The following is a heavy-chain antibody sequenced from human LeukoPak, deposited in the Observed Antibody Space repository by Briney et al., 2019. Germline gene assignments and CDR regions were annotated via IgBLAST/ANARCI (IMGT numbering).Heavy chain of an antibody. CDR2: IYYSGST. CDR3: ARRDYGDYNWFDP. D-gene: IGHD4-17*01. J-gene: IGHJ5*02. Sequence: PSETLSLTCTVSGGSISSYYWSWIRQPPGKGLEWIGYIYYSGSTNYNPSLKSRVTISVDMSKNQFSLKLSSVTAADTAVYYCARRDYGDYNWFDPWGQGTLVTVSS. CDR1: GGSISSYY. V-gene: IGHV4-59*08.